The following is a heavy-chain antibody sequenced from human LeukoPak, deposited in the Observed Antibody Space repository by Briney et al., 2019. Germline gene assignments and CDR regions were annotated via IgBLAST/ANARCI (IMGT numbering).Heavy chain of an antibody. D-gene: IGHD5-24*01. CDR1: GFNFDNFA. CDR2: ISHDGRTK. CDR3: ARPSPPGDGYNPPDH. V-gene: IGHV3-30*04. Sequence: QPGKSLTLSCVVSGFNFDNFAMHWVRQPLGKGLEWVAVISHDGRTKYYADSMKGRITISRDNSKNTLFLQMNNLRSEDTAVYFCARPSPPGDGYNPPDHWGQGTLVTASS. J-gene: IGHJ4*02.